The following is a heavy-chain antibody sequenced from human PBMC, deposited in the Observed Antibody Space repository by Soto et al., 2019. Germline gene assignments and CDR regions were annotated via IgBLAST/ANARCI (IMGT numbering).Heavy chain of an antibody. Sequence: SETLSLTCTVSGGSISSGGYYWSWIRQHPGKGLEWIGYIYYSGSTYYNPSLKSRVTISVDTSKNQFSLKLSSVTAADTAVYYCARESVVVAATRYYYYGMDVWGQGTTVTVSS. CDR3: ARESVVVAATRYYYYGMDV. CDR2: IYYSGST. CDR1: GGSISSGGYY. J-gene: IGHJ6*02. D-gene: IGHD2-15*01. V-gene: IGHV4-31*03.